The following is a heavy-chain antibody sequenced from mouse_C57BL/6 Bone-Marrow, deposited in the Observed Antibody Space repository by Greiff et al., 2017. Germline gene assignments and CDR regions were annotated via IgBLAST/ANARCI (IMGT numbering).Heavy chain of an antibody. CDR1: GYTFTSYW. CDR3: ASTFQRVYFDY. D-gene: IGHD5-1*01. J-gene: IGHJ2*01. Sequence: QVQLQQSGAELVKPGASVKMSCKASGYTFTSYWITWVKQRPGQGLEWIGDIYPGSGSTNYNEKFKGKATLTVNTSSSTAYMQLSSLTSEASAVYCGASTFQRVYFDYWGQGTTLTVSS. CDR2: IYPGSGST. V-gene: IGHV1-55*01.